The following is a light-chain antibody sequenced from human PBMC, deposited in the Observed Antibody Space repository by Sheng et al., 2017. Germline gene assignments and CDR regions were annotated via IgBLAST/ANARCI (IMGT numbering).Light chain of an antibody. CDR2: AAS. CDR3: QQSYIIPRT. Sequence: DIQMTQSPSSLSASVGDRVTITCRASQGISSYVNWYQVKPGKAPKLLIFAASTLQGGVPSRFSGSGSGTDFTLTISFLQPEDFGTYFCQQSYIIPRTFGQGTKVEIQ. CDR1: QGISSY. J-gene: IGKJ1*01. V-gene: IGKV1-39*01.